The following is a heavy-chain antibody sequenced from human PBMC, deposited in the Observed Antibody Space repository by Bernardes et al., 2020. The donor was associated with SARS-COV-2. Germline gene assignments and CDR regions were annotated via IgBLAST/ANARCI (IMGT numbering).Heavy chain of an antibody. D-gene: IGHD3-3*01. CDR2: VNPNNGKT. J-gene: IGHJ4*02. CDR1: GYTFSNYD. Sequence: ASVKVSCKTSGYTFSNYDINWVRQATGQGLEWMGWVNPNNGKTDYAKNFQGRVTMTRDTSISTAYMELSSVTAADTAVYYCARHTRKSITIFGVVSAIDYWGQGTLVTVSS. CDR3: ARHTRKSITIFGVVSAIDY. V-gene: IGHV1-8*01.